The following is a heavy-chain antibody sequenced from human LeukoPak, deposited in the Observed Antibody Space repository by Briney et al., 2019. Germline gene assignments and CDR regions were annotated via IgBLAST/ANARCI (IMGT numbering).Heavy chain of an antibody. D-gene: IGHD2-2*01. CDR1: GGSISSYY. CDR3: AAGCSSTSCYAYFGMDV. CDR2: TYYSGST. V-gene: IGHV4-59*01. J-gene: IGHJ6*02. Sequence: PSETLSLTCTVSGGSISSYYWSWIRQPPGKGLEWIGYTYYSGSTNYNPSLKSRVTISVDTSKNQFSLKLSSVNAADTAVYYCAAGCSSTSCYAYFGMDVWGQGTTVTVSS.